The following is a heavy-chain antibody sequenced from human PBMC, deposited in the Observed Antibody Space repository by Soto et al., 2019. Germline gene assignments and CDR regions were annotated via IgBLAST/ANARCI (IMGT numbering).Heavy chain of an antibody. CDR3: AKDRISSGSSSDY. CDR2: ISGSGGST. J-gene: IGHJ4*02. Sequence: EVQLLESGGGLVQPGGSLRLSCAASGFTLSSYAMSWVRQAPGKGLEWVSAISGSGGSTYYADSVKGRFTISRDNSKNTLYLQMNSLRAEDTAVYYCAKDRISSGSSSDYWGQGTLVTVSS. V-gene: IGHV3-23*01. D-gene: IGHD6-19*01. CDR1: GFTLSSYA.